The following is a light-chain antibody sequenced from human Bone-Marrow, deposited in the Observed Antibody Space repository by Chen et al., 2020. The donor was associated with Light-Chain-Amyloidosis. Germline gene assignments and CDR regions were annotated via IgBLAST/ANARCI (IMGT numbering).Light chain of an antibody. V-gene: IGKV1-13*02. CDR2: DAS. CDR1: QGISSA. J-gene: IGKJ4*01. CDR3: QQFNSYLLT. Sequence: AIQLTQSPSSLSASVGDRVTITCRASQGISSALAWYQQKPGKDPKLLIYDASSLESGVPSRFSGSGSGTDFTLTISSLQPEDFATYYCQQFNSYLLTFGGGTKVAIK.